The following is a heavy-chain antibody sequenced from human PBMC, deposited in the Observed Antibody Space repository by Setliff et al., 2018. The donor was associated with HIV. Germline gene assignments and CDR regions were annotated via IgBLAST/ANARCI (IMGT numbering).Heavy chain of an antibody. J-gene: IGHJ4*02. V-gene: IGHV4-38-2*01. CDR3: ARQKKSSWSPNDY. D-gene: IGHD2-2*01. CDR1: TYSISSDYY. CDR2: INHNKSS. Sequence: SETLSLTCAVSTYSISSDYYWSWIRQPPGKGLEWIGEINHNKSSDYNPSLKSRVTMSVDTSKNQFSLKVKSVTAADTAVYYCARQKKSSWSPNDYWGQGTLVTVSS.